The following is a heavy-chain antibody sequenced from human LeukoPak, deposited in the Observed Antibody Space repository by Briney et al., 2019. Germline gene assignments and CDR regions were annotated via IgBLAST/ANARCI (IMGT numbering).Heavy chain of an antibody. CDR2: IYYSGST. V-gene: IGHV4-59*01. CDR1: GGSISSYY. D-gene: IGHD3-22*01. J-gene: IGHJ6*03. CDR3: ARVGYDSSGYYYYYMDV. Sequence: PSETLSLTCTVSGGSISSYYWSWIRQPPGEGLEWIGYIYYSGSTNYNPSLKSRVTISVDTSKNQFSLKLSSVTAADTAVYYCARVGYDSSGYYYYYMDVWGKGTTVTISS.